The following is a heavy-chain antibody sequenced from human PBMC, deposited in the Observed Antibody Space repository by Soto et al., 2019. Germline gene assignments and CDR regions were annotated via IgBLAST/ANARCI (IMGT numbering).Heavy chain of an antibody. J-gene: IGHJ6*03. CDR3: AGRACSVTFGGVLSLYYCYMDV. D-gene: IGHD3-16*01. V-gene: IGHV1-69*13. CDR2: IIPIFGTA. Sequence: ASVKVSCKASGGTFSSYAISWVRQAPGQGLEWMGGIIPIFGTANYAQKFQGRVTITADESTSTAYMELSSLRSEDTAVYYCAGRACSVTFGGVLSLYYCYMDVWGKGPTVTVSS. CDR1: GGTFSSYA.